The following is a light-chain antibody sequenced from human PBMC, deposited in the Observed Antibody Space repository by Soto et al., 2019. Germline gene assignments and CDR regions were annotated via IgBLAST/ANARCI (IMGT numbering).Light chain of an antibody. Sequence: EIVLTQSPATLSLSPGERATLSCRASQSVSSYLAWYQLKPGQAPRLLIYDASNRATGIPARFSGSGSGTDFTLTISSLEPEDFAVYYCQQRSNWPQWTFGQGTKVEIK. J-gene: IGKJ1*01. CDR1: QSVSSY. V-gene: IGKV3-11*01. CDR2: DAS. CDR3: QQRSNWPQWT.